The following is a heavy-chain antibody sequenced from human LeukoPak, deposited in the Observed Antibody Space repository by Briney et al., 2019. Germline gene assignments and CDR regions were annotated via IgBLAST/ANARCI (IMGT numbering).Heavy chain of an antibody. Sequence: ASVTVSFTASGYTFTIYAMHWVRQAPGQRLEWMGWINAGNGNTKYSQKFQGRVTITRDTSASTAYMELSSLRSEDTAVYYCARAPMYSSGWNNWFDPWGQGTLVTVSS. J-gene: IGHJ5*02. D-gene: IGHD6-19*01. CDR1: GYTFTIYA. V-gene: IGHV1-3*01. CDR3: ARAPMYSSGWNNWFDP. CDR2: INAGNGNT.